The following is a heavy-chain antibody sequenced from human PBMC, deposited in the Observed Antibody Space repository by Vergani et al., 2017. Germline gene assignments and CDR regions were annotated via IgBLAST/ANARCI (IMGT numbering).Heavy chain of an antibody. Sequence: QVQLQQWGAGLLKPSETLSLTCAVYGGSFSGYYWSWIRQPPGKGLEWIGEINHSGSTNYNPSLKSRVTISVDTSKNQFSLKLSSVTAADTAVYYCARREYDLGYFDYWGQGTLVTVSS. V-gene: IGHV4-34*01. CDR2: INHSGST. CDR1: GGSFSGYY. D-gene: IGHD2/OR15-2a*01. J-gene: IGHJ4*02. CDR3: ARREYDLGYFDY.